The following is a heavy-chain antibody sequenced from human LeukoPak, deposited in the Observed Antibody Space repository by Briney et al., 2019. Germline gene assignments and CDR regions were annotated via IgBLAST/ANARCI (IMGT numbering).Heavy chain of an antibody. CDR2: ITSSSSYI. V-gene: IGHV3-21*01. CDR1: GFIFSSYS. J-gene: IGHJ4*02. D-gene: IGHD5-24*01. CDR3: ARDLAGWQVGC. Sequence: GGSLRLSCAASGFIFSSYSMNWVRQAPGKGLEWVSSITSSSSYIYYADSVKGRFTISRDNAKNSLYLQMNSLRAEDTAVYYCARDLAGWQVGCWGQGTLVTVSS.